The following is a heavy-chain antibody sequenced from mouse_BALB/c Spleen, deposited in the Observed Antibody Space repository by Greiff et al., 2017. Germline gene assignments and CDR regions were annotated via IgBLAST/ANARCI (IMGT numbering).Heavy chain of an antibody. Sequence: DVQLVDSGGGLVQPGGSRKLSCAASGFTFSSFGMHWVRQAPEKGLEWVAYISSGSSTIYYADTVKGRFNISRNNPKNTRFLQMTSLRSEDTAMYYCARSTTVGAPLDGWSHGTTLTVAS. CDR3: ARSTTVGAPLDG. CDR1: GFTFSSFG. CDR2: ISSGSSTI. D-gene: IGHD1-1*01. J-gene: IGHJ2*01. V-gene: IGHV5-17*02.